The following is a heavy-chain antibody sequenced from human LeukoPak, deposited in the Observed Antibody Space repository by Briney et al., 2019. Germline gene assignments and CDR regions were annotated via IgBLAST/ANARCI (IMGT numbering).Heavy chain of an antibody. J-gene: IGHJ4*02. CDR3: ARGPDTYCGGDCRAAQFDY. CDR2: INPSGGST. CDR1: GYTFTSYY. D-gene: IGHD2-21*02. Sequence: ASVKVSCKASGYTFTSYYMHWVRQAPGQGLEWMGIINPSGGSTSYAQKFQGRVTMTRDTSTSTVYMELSSLRSEDTAVYYCARGPDTYCGGDCRAAQFDYRGQGTLVTVSS. V-gene: IGHV1-46*01.